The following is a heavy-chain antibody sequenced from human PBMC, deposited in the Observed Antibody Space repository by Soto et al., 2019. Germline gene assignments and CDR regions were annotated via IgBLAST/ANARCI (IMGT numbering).Heavy chain of an antibody. D-gene: IGHD1-1*01. CDR2: IYYSGST. V-gene: IGHV4-59*08. CDR1: GGSISSYY. CDR3: ARRGVVDDNLYYYYYMDV. Sequence: QVQLQESGPGLVKPSETLSLTCNVSGGSISSYYWSWIRQPPGKGLEWIGYIYYSGSTNYNPSLKSRVTISVDTSKNQFSLKPSSVTAADTAVYYCARRGVVDDNLYYYYYMDVWGKGTTVTVSS. J-gene: IGHJ6*03.